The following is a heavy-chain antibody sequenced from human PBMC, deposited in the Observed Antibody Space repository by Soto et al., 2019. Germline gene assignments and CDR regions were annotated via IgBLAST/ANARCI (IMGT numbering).Heavy chain of an antibody. CDR3: ANLVGKIRFSYYYMDV. CDR1: GFTFSSYA. V-gene: IGHV3-23*01. D-gene: IGHD2-8*02. CDR2: ISGSGGST. Sequence: EVQLLESGGGLVQPGGSLRLSCAASGFTFSSYAMSWVRQAPGKGLEWVSAISGSGGSTYYADSVKGRFTISRDNSKNPLYLQMNSLRAEDTAVYYCANLVGKIRFSYYYMDVWGKGTTVTVSS. J-gene: IGHJ6*03.